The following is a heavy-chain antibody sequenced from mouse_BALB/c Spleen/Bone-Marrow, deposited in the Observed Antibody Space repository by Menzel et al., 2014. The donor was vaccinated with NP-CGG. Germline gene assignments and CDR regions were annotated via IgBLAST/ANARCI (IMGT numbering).Heavy chain of an antibody. D-gene: IGHD1-3*01. CDR2: IDPSDSYT. CDR1: DYTFTTYW. CDR3: VRGGDNYAWFSY. V-gene: IGHV1-69*02. J-gene: IGHJ3*01. Sequence: QVQLQQPGAEFVKPGASVKLSCKSSDYTFTTYWMHWVKQRPGQGLEWIGQIDPSDSYTNYRQKFKGKATLTVDKSSSTAYMQLSSLPAEDPGVYYGVRGGDNYAWFSYWGHGTLVTVSA.